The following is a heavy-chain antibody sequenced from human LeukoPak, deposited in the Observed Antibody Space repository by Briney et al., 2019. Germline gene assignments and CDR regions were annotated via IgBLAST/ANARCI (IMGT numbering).Heavy chain of an antibody. CDR1: GYTFSSYA. Sequence: SCKASGYTFSSYAMHWVRQAPGKGLEWVAVISYDGSNKYYADSVKGRFTISRDNSKNTLYLQMNSLRAEDTAVYYCARVGVEMWFGEYFDYWGQGTLVTVSS. D-gene: IGHD3-10*01. J-gene: IGHJ4*02. V-gene: IGHV3-30-3*01. CDR2: ISYDGSNK. CDR3: ARVGVEMWFGEYFDY.